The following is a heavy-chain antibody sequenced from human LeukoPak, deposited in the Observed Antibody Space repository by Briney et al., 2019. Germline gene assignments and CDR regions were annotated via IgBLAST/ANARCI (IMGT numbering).Heavy chain of an antibody. J-gene: IGHJ4*02. CDR3: ARTTVFDY. D-gene: IGHD1-14*01. V-gene: IGHV3-48*02. Sequence: GGSLGLSCAASGFTFSSYWMYWVRQAPGKGLEWVSYISSSGSTIYYAASVKGRFIISRDNARKSVSLQMNSLRDEDTAVYYCARTTVFDYWGQGTLVTVSS. CDR2: ISSSGSTI. CDR1: GFTFSSYW.